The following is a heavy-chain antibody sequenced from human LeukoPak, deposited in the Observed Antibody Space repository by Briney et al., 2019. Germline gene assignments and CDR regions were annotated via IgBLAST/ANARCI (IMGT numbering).Heavy chain of an antibody. D-gene: IGHD3-22*01. CDR3: ARVSYDSSGYYWSNFDY. CDR1: GGSISSSNW. CDR2: IYHSGST. J-gene: IGHJ4*02. V-gene: IGHV4-4*02. Sequence: PSGTLSLTCAVSGGSISSSNWWSWVRQPPGKGLEWIGEIYHSGSTNYNPSLKSRVTISVDKSKNQFSLKLSSVTAADTAVYYCARVSYDSSGYYWSNFDYWGQGTLVTVSS.